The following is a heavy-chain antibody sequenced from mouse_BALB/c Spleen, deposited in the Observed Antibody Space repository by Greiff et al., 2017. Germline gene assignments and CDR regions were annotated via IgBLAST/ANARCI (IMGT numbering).Heavy chain of an antibody. J-gene: IGHJ3*01. CDR1: GFSLTSYG. CDR2: IWSGGST. Sequence: VQLQQSGPGLVQPSQSLSITCTVSGFSLTSYGVHWVRQSPGKGLEWLGVIWSGGSTDYNAAFISRLSISKDNSKSQVFFKMNSLQANDTAIYYCARGHRYDWFAYWGQGTLVTVSA. V-gene: IGHV2-2*02. D-gene: IGHD2-14*01. CDR3: ARGHRYDWFAY.